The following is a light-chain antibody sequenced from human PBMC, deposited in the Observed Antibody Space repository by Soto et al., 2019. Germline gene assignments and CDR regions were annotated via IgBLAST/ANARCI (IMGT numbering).Light chain of an antibody. Sequence: EIVLTQSPGTLSLSPGERATLSCRASQSVSSIYLAWYQHKPGQAPRLLIYGASSRPTGIPDRLSGSGSGTDFTLTSSRLEPEDLAVYYCQQYGSSSWTFGRGTTVEIK. CDR1: QSVSSIY. CDR3: QQYGSSSWT. V-gene: IGKV3-20*01. CDR2: GAS. J-gene: IGKJ1*01.